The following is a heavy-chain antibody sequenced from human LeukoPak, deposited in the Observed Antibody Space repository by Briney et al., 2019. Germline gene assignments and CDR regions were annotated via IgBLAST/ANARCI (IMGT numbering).Heavy chain of an antibody. D-gene: IGHD1-26*01. CDR2: IYSGGST. CDR3: ARGGSYPNDPFDI. J-gene: IGHJ3*02. CDR1: GFTVNSNY. Sequence: GGSLRLSCAASGFTVNSNYMIWVRQAPGKGLEWVSVIYSGGSTHYADSVEGRITISRDNSKDTLFLQMNSLRAEDTAVYYCARGGSYPNDPFDIWGQGTMVTV. V-gene: IGHV3-53*01.